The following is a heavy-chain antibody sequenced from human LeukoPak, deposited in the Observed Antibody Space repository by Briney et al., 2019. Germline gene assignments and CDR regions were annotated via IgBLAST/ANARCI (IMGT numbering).Heavy chain of an antibody. V-gene: IGHV3-30*04. CDR1: GFTFNNYA. J-gene: IGHJ4*02. Sequence: PGRSLRLSCAASGFTFNNYAMNWVRQAPGKGLEWVALITYDGSDKYYADSVKGRFTISRDSSENTLYLQMNSLRADDTALYYCARERTGYYIVYWGQGTLVTASS. D-gene: IGHD3-3*01. CDR2: ITYDGSDK. CDR3: ARERTGYYIVY.